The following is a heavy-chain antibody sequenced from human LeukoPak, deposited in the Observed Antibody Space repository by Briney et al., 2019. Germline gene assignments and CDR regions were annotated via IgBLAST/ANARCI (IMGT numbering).Heavy chain of an antibody. CDR3: ARDSKESSGWYGFDY. CDR2: INGYNGNT. J-gene: IGHJ4*02. CDR1: GYTFTGYY. Sequence: ASVKVSCKASGYTFTGYYMHWVRQAPGQGLEWMGWINGYNGNTNSAQKLQGRVTMTTDTSTSTAYMELRSLRSDDTAVYYCARDSKESSGWYGFDYWGQGTLVTVSS. D-gene: IGHD6-19*01. V-gene: IGHV1-18*04.